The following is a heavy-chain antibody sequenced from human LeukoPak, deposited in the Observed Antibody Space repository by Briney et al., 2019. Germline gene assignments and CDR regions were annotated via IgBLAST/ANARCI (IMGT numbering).Heavy chain of an antibody. CDR3: ARGKSILTGFYYYAMDV. CDR2: ISYSGST. D-gene: IGHD3-9*01. J-gene: IGHJ6*02. V-gene: IGHV4-59*01. Sequence: PSETLSLTCTASGVSITSYYWSWIRQPPGMGLEWIGYISYSGSTNYNPSLKSRVTISVDTSKNQFSLKLSSVTTADTAVYYCARGKSILTGFYYYAMDVWGQGTTVTVSS. CDR1: GVSITSYY.